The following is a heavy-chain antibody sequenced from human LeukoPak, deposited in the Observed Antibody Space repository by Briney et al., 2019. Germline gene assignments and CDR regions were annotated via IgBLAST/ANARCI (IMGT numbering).Heavy chain of an antibody. CDR3: AREFGSGLHLRYGMDV. V-gene: IGHV3-64*01. D-gene: IGHD3-10*01. CDR1: GFTFSSYA. Sequence: GGSLRLSCAASGFTFSSYAMHWVRQAPGKGLEYVSAISSNGGSTYYANSVKGRFTTSRDNSKNTLYLQMGSLRAEDMAVYYCAREFGSGLHLRYGMDVWGQGTTVTVSS. J-gene: IGHJ6*02. CDR2: ISSNGGST.